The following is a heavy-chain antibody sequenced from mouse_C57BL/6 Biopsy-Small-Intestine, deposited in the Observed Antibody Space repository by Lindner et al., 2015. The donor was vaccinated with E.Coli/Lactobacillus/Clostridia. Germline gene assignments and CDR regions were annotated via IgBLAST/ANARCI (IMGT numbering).Heavy chain of an antibody. CDR1: GFSIKDYY. Sequence: VQLQESGAELVKPGASVKLSCTASGFSIKDYYIHWVKQRTEQGLEWIGRIDPEDGETKYAPKFQDKATITADTSSNTAYLQLSSLTSEDTAVYYCANYGSSFDYWGQGTTLTVSS. D-gene: IGHD1-1*01. J-gene: IGHJ2*01. CDR3: ANYGSSFDY. V-gene: IGHV14-2*01. CDR2: IDPEDGET.